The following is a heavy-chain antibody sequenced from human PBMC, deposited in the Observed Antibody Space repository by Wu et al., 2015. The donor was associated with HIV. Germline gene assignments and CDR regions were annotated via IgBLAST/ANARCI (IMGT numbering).Heavy chain of an antibody. V-gene: IGHV1-18*01. D-gene: IGHD3-10*01. CDR2: ISANNGYT. J-gene: IGHJ3*02. CDR3: ARDRGGPYDAFYI. CDR1: GYTFTSYG. Sequence: QVQLVQSGADVETPGASVKVSCKASGYTFTSYGISWVRQAPGQGLEWMGWISANNGYTNYVQKFQGRVTMTTDTSTSTAYMELRSLRSDDTAVYYCARDRGGPYDAFYIWGQGTMVTVSS.